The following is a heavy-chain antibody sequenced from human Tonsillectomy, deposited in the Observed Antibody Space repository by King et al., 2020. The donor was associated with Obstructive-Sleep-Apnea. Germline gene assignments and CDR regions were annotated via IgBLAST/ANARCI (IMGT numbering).Heavy chain of an antibody. CDR2: ISSSGNNT. V-gene: IGHV3-64D*09. D-gene: IGHD3-3*01. Sequence: QLVQSGGGLVQPGGSLRLSCSASGFTFSRYALQWVRQAPGKGLEYISAISSSGNNTYYADSVKGRFSITRDNSKNTLYLQMSSLRAEDTAMYYCGFFFRFPGNFDYWGQGTLVTVSS. CDR3: GFFFRFPGNFDY. CDR1: GFTFSRYA. J-gene: IGHJ4*02.